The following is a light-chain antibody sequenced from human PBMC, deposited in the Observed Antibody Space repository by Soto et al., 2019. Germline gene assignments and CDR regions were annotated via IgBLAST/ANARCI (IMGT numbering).Light chain of an antibody. J-gene: IGLJ3*02. CDR1: TSNIGTNT. CDR3: ATWDDSLNNPV. CDR2: SNN. V-gene: IGLV1-44*01. Sequence: QSVLTQSPSASGTPGQRVSISCSGSTSNIGTNTVSWYQHVPGTAPKLLIYSNNQRPSGVPDRFSASKSGTSASLAISGLRSEDEAGYYCATWDDSLNNPVFGGGTKLTVL.